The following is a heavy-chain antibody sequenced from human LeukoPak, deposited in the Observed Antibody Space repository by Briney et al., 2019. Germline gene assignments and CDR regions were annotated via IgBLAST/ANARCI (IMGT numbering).Heavy chain of an antibody. V-gene: IGHV3-23*01. CDR3: ASRWYSSSWSAVDI. CDR2: ISSSADNT. J-gene: IGHJ3*02. CDR1: GFAFSNYA. D-gene: IGHD6-19*01. Sequence: PGGSLRLSCAASGFAFSNYAMSWVRQAPGKGLEWVSSISSSADNTYHADAVKGRFTISRDNSKNTLYLQMNSLRADDTAVYYCASRWYSSSWSAVDIWGQGTMVTVSS.